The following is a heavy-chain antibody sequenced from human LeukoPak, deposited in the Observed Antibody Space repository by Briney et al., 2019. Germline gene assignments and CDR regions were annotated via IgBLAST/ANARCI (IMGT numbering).Heavy chain of an antibody. J-gene: IGHJ5*02. CDR2: ISSSGSTI. D-gene: IGHD3-10*01. Sequence: EGSLRLSCAASGFTFSSYEMNWVRQAPGKGLEWVSYISSSGSTIYYADSVKGRFTISRDNAKNSLYLQMNSLRAEDTAVYYCARNSGSYYHWGQGTLVTVSS. V-gene: IGHV3-48*03. CDR1: GFTFSSYE. CDR3: ARNSGSYYH.